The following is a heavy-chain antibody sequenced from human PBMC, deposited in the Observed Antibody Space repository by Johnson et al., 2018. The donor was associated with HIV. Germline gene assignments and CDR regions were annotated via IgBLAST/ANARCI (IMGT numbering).Heavy chain of an antibody. CDR3: GNRRGIGDGTTGSLDI. CDR2: ISYDGSNK. D-gene: IGHD1-1*01. J-gene: IGHJ3*02. Sequence: QMLLVESGGGVVQPGMSLRLACAASAFTFSNYAMHWVRQAPCKGLEWVAVISYDGSNKYYADSVKGRFTISRDNSKNTLFRQMNSLRPEDTAVYYCGNRRGIGDGTTGSLDIWGQGTMVTVSS. V-gene: IGHV3-30*18. CDR1: AFTFSNYA.